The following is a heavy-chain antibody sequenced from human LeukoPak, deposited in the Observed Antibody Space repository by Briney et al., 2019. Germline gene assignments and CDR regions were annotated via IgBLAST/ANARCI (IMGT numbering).Heavy chain of an antibody. D-gene: IGHD6-6*01. Sequence: PGGSLRLSCAASGFTFSSYAMSWVRQAPGKGLEWVSAISGSGASTYYADSVKGRFTISRDNSKNTLYLQMNSLRAEDTAVYYCAKDKEAYSSLSSSGGFDYWGQGTLVTVSS. CDR3: AKDKEAYSSLSSSGGFDY. CDR1: GFTFSSYA. V-gene: IGHV3-23*01. CDR2: ISGSGAST. J-gene: IGHJ4*02.